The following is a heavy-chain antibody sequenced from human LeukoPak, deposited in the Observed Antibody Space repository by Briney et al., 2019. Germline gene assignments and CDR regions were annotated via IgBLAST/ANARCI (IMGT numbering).Heavy chain of an antibody. V-gene: IGHV4-59*08. D-gene: IGHD1-26*01. J-gene: IGHJ4*02. Sequence: PSETLSLTCTVSGGSISPYYWTWIRQPPGKGLEWIGYIYYSGSTSYNPSLKSRVTISVDTSKNQFSLKLSSVTAADTAVYYCARGGGSYYESGYWGQGTLVTVSS. CDR3: ARGGGSYYESGY. CDR1: GGSISPYY. CDR2: IYYSGST.